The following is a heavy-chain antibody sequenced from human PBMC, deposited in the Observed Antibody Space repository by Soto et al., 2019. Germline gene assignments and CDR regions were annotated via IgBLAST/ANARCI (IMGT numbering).Heavy chain of an antibody. CDR3: ARDDAGVVVVAATVSWFDP. Sequence: VASVKVSCKASGYTFTSYGISWVRQAPGQGLEWMGWISAYNGNTNYAQKLQGRVTMTTDTSTSTAYMELRSLRSDDTAVYYCARDDAGVVVVAATVSWFDPWGQGTLVTVSS. J-gene: IGHJ5*02. CDR2: ISAYNGNT. V-gene: IGHV1-18*01. D-gene: IGHD2-15*01. CDR1: GYTFTSYG.